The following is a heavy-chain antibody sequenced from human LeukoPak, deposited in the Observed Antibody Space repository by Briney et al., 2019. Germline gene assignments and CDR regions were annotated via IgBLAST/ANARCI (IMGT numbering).Heavy chain of an antibody. V-gene: IGHV3-74*01. D-gene: IGHD3-10*01. CDR3: ARGGSPFY. Sequence: GGSPRLSCVASGFNFSTSWMNWVRQAPGKGLVWVSRIKTDGSTTTYADFVKGRVTVSRDNAKDTLYLQMNSLRAEDTAVYYCARGGSPFYWGQGTLVTVSS. CDR1: GFNFSTSW. J-gene: IGHJ4*02. CDR2: IKTDGSTT.